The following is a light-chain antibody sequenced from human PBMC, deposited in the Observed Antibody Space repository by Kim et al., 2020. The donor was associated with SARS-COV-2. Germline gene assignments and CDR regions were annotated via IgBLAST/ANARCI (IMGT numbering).Light chain of an antibody. Sequence: LSLGDRGTLSCRASQSVSTNLAWYQQRPGQAPRLLIYGASIRGTAIPARFSGSGFGAEFTLTISSLQSEDFAIYYCQQYDNWPPTFGQGTKVDIK. CDR1: QSVSTN. CDR3: QQYDNWPPT. V-gene: IGKV3-15*01. J-gene: IGKJ1*01. CDR2: GAS.